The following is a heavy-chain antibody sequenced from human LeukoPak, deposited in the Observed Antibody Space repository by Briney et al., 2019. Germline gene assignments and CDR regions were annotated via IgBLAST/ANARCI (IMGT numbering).Heavy chain of an antibody. Sequence: PSETLSLTCTVSGGSISSSSYYWGWIRQPPGKGLEWIGEINHSGSTNYNPSLKSRVTISVDTSKNQFSLKLSSVTAADTAVYYCARLAGNWGMHDAFDIWGQGTMVTVSS. CDR1: GGSISSSSYY. CDR3: ARLAGNWGMHDAFDI. V-gene: IGHV4-39*07. J-gene: IGHJ3*02. D-gene: IGHD7-27*01. CDR2: INHSGST.